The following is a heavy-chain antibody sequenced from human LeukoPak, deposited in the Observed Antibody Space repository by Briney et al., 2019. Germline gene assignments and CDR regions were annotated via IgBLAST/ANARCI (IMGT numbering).Heavy chain of an antibody. J-gene: IGHJ4*02. V-gene: IGHV4-34*01. CDR2: INHSGST. D-gene: IGHD6-19*01. CDR1: GGSFSGYY. CDR3: ARGRGNSGWYVRGPRAGFDY. Sequence: PSETLSLTCAVYGGSFSGYYWSWIRQPPGKGLEWIGEINHSGSTNYNPSLKSRATISVDTSKNQFSLRLSSVTAADTAVYYCARGRGNSGWYVRGPRAGFDYWGQGTLVTVSS.